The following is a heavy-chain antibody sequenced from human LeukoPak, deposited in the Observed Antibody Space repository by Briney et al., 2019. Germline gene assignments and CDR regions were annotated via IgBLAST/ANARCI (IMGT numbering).Heavy chain of an antibody. Sequence: RGSLRLSCAASVFTPRIYAMRGVGQTQGRRLKGGSHISGSGYSTYYAGPVNGRFTVSKDNSKNALFLQTNSVRAEDTAVYYCAKEGTTEVGVHRDYWGQGTLVTVSS. CDR3: AKEGTTEVGVHRDY. CDR1: VFTPRIYA. J-gene: IGHJ4*02. D-gene: IGHD1-26*01. V-gene: IGHV3-23*01. CDR2: ISGSGYST.